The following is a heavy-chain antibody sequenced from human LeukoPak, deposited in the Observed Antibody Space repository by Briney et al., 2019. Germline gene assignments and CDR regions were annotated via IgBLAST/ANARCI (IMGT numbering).Heavy chain of an antibody. D-gene: IGHD3-10*01. CDR3: ARGGVVRGVIIPFDY. CDR2: IIPILGIA. Sequence: SVKVSCKASGGTFSSYAISWVRHAPGQGLEWMGRIIPILGIANYAQKFQGRVTITADKSTSTAYMELSSLRSEDTAVYYCARGGVVRGVIIPFDYWGQGTLVTVSS. V-gene: IGHV1-69*04. J-gene: IGHJ4*02. CDR1: GGTFSSYA.